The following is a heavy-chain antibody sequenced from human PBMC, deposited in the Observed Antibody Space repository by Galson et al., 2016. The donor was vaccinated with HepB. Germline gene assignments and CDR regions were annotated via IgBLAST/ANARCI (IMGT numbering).Heavy chain of an antibody. CDR3: ARGGGDANWGTYRPYFDY. Sequence: ETLSLTCRVNGGSFRSYYWSWIRQPPGKGLEWIGEINHSGSTNYSPSLKSRVAISVDKSKNQFSLNLTSVTAADTALYYCARGGGDANWGTYRPYFDYWGQGNLVTVSS. CDR2: INHSGST. D-gene: IGHD3-16*02. V-gene: IGHV4-34*01. CDR1: GGSFRSYY. J-gene: IGHJ4*02.